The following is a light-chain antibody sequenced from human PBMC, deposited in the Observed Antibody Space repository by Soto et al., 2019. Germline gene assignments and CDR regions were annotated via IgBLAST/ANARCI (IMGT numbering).Light chain of an antibody. CDR1: QSISSW. CDR2: KAS. J-gene: IGKJ5*01. Sequence: DIQMTQSPSTLSASVGDRVTITCRASQSISSWLAWYQQKAGNAPKSLIYKASSLESGVPSRFSGSGSGTEFTLTISSLQPDDFATSYCQQYLSYPITFGQGTRLEMK. CDR3: QQYLSYPIT. V-gene: IGKV1-5*03.